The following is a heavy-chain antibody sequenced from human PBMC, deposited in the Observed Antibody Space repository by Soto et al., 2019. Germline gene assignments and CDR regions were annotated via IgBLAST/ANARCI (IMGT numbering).Heavy chain of an antibody. CDR3: AAHDSGGYYAEY. V-gene: IGHV4-39*01. Sequence: QLQLQESGPGLVKPSETLSLTCTVSGDSVTISDYYWGWIRQPPGKGLEWIGSIHYSGSTYYNPPLKRRVTTSGDTSKKQFSLNLTSVTAADAAVYYCAAHDSGGYYAEYWGQGTLVTVSA. CDR2: IHYSGST. D-gene: IGHD3-22*01. J-gene: IGHJ4*02. CDR1: GDSVTISDYY.